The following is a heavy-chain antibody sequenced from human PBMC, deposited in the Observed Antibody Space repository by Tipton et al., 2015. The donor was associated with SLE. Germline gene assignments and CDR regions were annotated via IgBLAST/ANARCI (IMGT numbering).Heavy chain of an antibody. V-gene: IGHV4-4*07. CDR2: IYTSGST. Sequence: LRLSCTVSGGSISSYYWSWIRQPAGKGLEWIGRIYTSGSTNYNPSLKSRVTMSVDTSKNQFSLKLSSVTAADTAVYYCARAATSLAAFDIWGQGTMVTVSS. J-gene: IGHJ3*02. CDR1: GGSISSYY. D-gene: IGHD1-26*01. CDR3: ARAATSLAAFDI.